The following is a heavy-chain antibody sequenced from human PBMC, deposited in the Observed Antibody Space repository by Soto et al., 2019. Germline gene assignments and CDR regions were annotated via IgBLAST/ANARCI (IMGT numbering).Heavy chain of an antibody. J-gene: IGHJ4*02. CDR2: IWYDGSNK. D-gene: IGHD3-10*01. CDR3: ARDLGITMVRGVMGY. Sequence: PGGSLRLSCAASGFTFSSYGMHWVRQAPGKGLEWVAVIWYDGSNKYYADSVKGRFTISRDNSKNTLYLQMNSLRAEDTAVYYCARDLGITMVRGVMGYWGQGTLVTVSS. V-gene: IGHV3-33*01. CDR1: GFTFSSYG.